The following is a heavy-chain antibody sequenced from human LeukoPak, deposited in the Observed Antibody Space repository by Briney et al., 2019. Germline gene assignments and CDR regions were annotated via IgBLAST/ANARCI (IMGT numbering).Heavy chain of an antibody. Sequence: GGSLRLSCAASGFTFSNYWMRWVRQAPGKGLEWVANIKQDGSETSYVDSVKGRFTISRDNAKNSLYLQMNSLRADDTAVYYCATDPFSIDLAGGGLGDYWGQGTLVTVSS. D-gene: IGHD6-19*01. J-gene: IGHJ4*02. CDR1: GFTFSNYW. CDR2: IKQDGSET. V-gene: IGHV3-7*01. CDR3: ATDPFSIDLAGGGLGDY.